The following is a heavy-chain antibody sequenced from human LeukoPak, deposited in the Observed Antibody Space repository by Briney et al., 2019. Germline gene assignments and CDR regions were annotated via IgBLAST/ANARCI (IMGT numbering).Heavy chain of an antibody. CDR3: ARVDAARFGDFDY. V-gene: IGHV1-2*02. CDR1: GYTFTGYY. J-gene: IGHJ4*02. CDR2: INPNSGGT. Sequence: ASVKVSCKASGYTFTGYYMHWVRQAPGQGLEWTGWINPNSGGTNYAQKFQGRATMTRDTSISTAYMELSRLRSDDTAVYYCARVDAARFGDFDYWGQGTLVTVSS. D-gene: IGHD3-10*01.